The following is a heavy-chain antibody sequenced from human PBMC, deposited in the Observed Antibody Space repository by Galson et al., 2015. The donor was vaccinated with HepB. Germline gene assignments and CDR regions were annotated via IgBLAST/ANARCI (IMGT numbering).Heavy chain of an antibody. D-gene: IGHD1-7*01. CDR1: GGTFSNSA. J-gene: IGHJ4*02. Sequence: SVRVSYKASGGTFSNSANSWFRQAAGQGPEWLGGIIPIFGTANYAQKVQGRVTITADESTSTAYMELSSLRSEDTAVYYCARTGNWNYGAFDYWGQGTLVTVSS. CDR3: ARTGNWNYGAFDY. V-gene: IGHV1-69*13. CDR2: IIPIFGTA.